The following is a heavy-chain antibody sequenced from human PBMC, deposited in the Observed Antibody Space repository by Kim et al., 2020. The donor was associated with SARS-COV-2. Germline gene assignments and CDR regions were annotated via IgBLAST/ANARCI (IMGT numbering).Heavy chain of an antibody. CDR3: AREVRVPAALEGYYFSG. D-gene: IGHD2-2*01. Sequence: GGSLRLSCATSGVSFTSYWMSWVRQVPGKGLEWVANIKQDGSETYYVDSVKGRFTISRDNAKNSLYLQMSSLRAKDTAVYHCAREVRVPAALEGYYFSG. J-gene: IGHJ6*01. CDR1: GVSFTSYW. V-gene: IGHV3-7*01. CDR2: IKQDGSET.